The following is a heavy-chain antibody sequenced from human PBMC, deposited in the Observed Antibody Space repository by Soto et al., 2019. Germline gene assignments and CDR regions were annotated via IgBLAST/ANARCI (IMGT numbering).Heavy chain of an antibody. D-gene: IGHD2-21*02. V-gene: IGHV1-46*03. Sequence: QVQLVPSGAEVKKPGASVKVSCKASGYTFTSYYMNWVRQAPGQGLEWLGIINPSSGYTTYAQRSLGRVTMTISTSTSTGHMELGSLISEDTAVYYCARGGGMVVVTAPYDHWGQGTLVTVSS. CDR3: ARGGGMVVVTAPYDH. J-gene: IGHJ4*02. CDR1: GYTFTSYY. CDR2: INPSSGYT.